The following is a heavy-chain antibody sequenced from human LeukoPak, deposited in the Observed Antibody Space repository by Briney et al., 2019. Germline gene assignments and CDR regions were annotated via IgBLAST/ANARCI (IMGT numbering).Heavy chain of an antibody. J-gene: IGHJ5*02. Sequence: SETLSLTCTVSGCSVSSGSYYWSWIRQPPGKGLAWIGYIYYSGSNNYNPSLKSRVTISVDTSKNQFSLKLSSVTAADTAVYYCARDRRMVRGRLFDPWGQGTLGTVSS. V-gene: IGHV4-61*01. CDR2: IYYSGSN. CDR1: GCSVSSGSYY. CDR3: ARDRRMVRGRLFDP. D-gene: IGHD3-10*01.